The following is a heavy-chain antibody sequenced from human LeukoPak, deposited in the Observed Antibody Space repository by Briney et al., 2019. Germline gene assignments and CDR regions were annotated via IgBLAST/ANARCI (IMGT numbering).Heavy chain of an antibody. J-gene: IGHJ4*02. D-gene: IGHD6-19*01. V-gene: IGHV3-23*01. CDR2: ITGSGGST. CDR3: AKDQYSSGWYFTYQFDY. Sequence: GGPLRLSCAASGFTFSIYAMSWVRQAPGKGLEWVSGITGSGGSTYYADSVKGRFTISRDNSKNTLYLQMNSLRAEDTAVYYCAKDQYSSGWYFTYQFDYWGQGTLVTVSS. CDR1: GFTFSIYA.